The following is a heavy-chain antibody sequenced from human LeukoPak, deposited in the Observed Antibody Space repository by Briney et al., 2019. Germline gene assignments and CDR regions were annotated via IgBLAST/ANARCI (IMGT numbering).Heavy chain of an antibody. D-gene: IGHD5-18*01. Sequence: GASVKVSCKASGYTFTGYYMHWVRQAPGQGLEWMGWINPNSGGTNYAQKFQGRVTMTRDTSISTAYMELSRLRSDDTAVYYCGRPDSYGYELYEWGQGTLVTVSS. V-gene: IGHV1-2*02. CDR3: GRPDSYGYELYE. CDR2: INPNSGGT. J-gene: IGHJ4*02. CDR1: GYTFTGYY.